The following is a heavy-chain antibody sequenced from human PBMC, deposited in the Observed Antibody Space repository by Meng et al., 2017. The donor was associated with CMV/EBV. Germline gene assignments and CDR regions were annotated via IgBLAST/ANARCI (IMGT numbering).Heavy chain of an antibody. CDR3: ARGGSAYYYGMDV. Sequence: SVKVSCKASGGTFSSYTISWVRQAPGQGLEWMGRIIPILGIANYAQKFQGRVTITADKSTSTAYMELSGLRSEDTAVYYCARGGSAYYYGMDVWGQGTTVTVSS. V-gene: IGHV1-69*02. J-gene: IGHJ6*02. CDR1: GGTFSSYT. D-gene: IGHD3-10*01. CDR2: IIPILGIA.